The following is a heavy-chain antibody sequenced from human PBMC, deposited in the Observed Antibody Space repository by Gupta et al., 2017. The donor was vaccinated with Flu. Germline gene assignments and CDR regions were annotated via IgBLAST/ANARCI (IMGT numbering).Heavy chain of an antibody. CDR2: INTCGETV. Sequence: EVQLVESGGALVQPGGSLRLSCIASGFTFSSYEMNWVRQAPGKGLEWVSYINTCGETVSYTDSVKGRFPIYRDNAKNSVFFQMNSLAAEDTAIYYCARDSGDGWATPADNPFDYWGQGTLVTVPS. V-gene: IGHV3-48*03. D-gene: IGHD3-10*01. CDR3: ARDSGDGWATPADNPFDY. J-gene: IGHJ4*02. CDR1: GFTFSSYE.